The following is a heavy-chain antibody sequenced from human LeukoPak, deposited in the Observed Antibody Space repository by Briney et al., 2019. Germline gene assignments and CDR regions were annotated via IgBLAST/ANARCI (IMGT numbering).Heavy chain of an antibody. Sequence: PSQTLSLTCAVPGGSISSGGYSWSWIRQPPGKGLEWIGYIYYSGSTYYNPSLKSRVTISVDTSKNQFSLKLSSVTAADTAVYYCARDPGYCSGGSCYSFDYWGQGTLVTVSS. CDR2: IYYSGST. CDR3: ARDPGYCSGGSCYSFDY. CDR1: GGSISSGGYS. D-gene: IGHD2-15*01. V-gene: IGHV4-30-4*07. J-gene: IGHJ4*02.